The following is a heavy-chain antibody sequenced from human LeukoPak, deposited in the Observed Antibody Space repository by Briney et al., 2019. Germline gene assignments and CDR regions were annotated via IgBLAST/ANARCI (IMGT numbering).Heavy chain of an antibody. Sequence: SQTLSLTCAISGDSVSRNSVAWNWIRQSPSRGLEWLGRTYYRSKWYNGYAVSVRSRISINPDTSKNQFSLQLNSVTPEDTAVYYCARGQYSAHDYWGQGTLVTVSS. J-gene: IGHJ4*02. CDR2: TYYRSKWYN. D-gene: IGHD4-11*01. V-gene: IGHV6-1*01. CDR3: ARGQYSAHDY. CDR1: GDSVSRNSVA.